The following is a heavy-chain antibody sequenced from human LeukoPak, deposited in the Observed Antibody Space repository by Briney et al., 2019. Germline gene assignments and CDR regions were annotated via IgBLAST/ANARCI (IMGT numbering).Heavy chain of an antibody. V-gene: IGHV3-30-3*01. CDR3: ARTGHYDSSGYYV. CDR1: GFTFSSYA. D-gene: IGHD3-22*01. J-gene: IGHJ4*02. CDR2: ISYDGSNK. Sequence: GRSLRLSCAASGFTFSSYAMHWVRQAPGKGLEWVAVISYDGSNKYYADSVKGRFTISRDNSKNTLYLQMNSLRAEDTAVYYCARTGHYDSSGYYVWGQGTLVTVSS.